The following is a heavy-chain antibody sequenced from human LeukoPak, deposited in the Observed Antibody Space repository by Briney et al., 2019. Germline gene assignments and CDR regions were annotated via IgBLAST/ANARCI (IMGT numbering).Heavy chain of an antibody. CDR2: ISYDGSNK. CDR3: ARVPGCSSTSCYGSFDY. Sequence: GRSLRLSCAASGFTFSSYAMHWVRQAPGKGLEWVAVISYDGSNKYYADSVKGRFTISRDNSKNTLYLQMNSLRAEDTAVYYCARVPGCSSTSCYGSFDYWGQGTLVTVSS. V-gene: IGHV3-30-3*01. J-gene: IGHJ4*02. D-gene: IGHD2-2*01. CDR1: GFTFSSYA.